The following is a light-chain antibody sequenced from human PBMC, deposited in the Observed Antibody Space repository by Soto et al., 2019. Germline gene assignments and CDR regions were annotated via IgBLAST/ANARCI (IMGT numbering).Light chain of an antibody. V-gene: IGLV2-14*01. CDR3: NSYTSRSSSTYV. Sequence: QSVLTHPASVSGSPGQSITISFTGTSSDFFGYNYVSWYQQYPGKAPKLMIYDVSNRPSGVSNRFSGSKSGNTASLTISGLQAEDEADYYCNSYTSRSSSTYVFGTGTKVTVL. J-gene: IGLJ1*01. CDR2: DVS. CDR1: SSDFFGYNY.